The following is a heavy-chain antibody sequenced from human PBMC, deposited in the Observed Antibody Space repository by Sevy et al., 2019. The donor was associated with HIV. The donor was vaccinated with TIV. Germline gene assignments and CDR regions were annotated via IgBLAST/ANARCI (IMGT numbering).Heavy chain of an antibody. CDR3: AREGCTRPHDY. D-gene: IGHD2-8*01. CDR2: LSFGCGKI. CDR1: GFAFYDYS. V-gene: IGHV3-21*04. J-gene: IGHJ4*02. Sequence: GGSLRLSCAASGFAFYDYSMSWIRQAPGKGLEWVATLSFGCGKINYADSVKGRFTISRDNSKNSFYLQMDNLRVEATALYYCAREGCTRPHDYWGQGTRVIVSS.